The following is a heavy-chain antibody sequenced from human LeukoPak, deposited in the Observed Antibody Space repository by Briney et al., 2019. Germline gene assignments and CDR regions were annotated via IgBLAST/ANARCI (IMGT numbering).Heavy chain of an antibody. V-gene: IGHV4-31*03. CDR2: IYYSGRT. J-gene: IGHJ4*02. CDR1: GVPISSGGYY. CDR3: GFRREADFTDY. Sequence: SETLSLTCTVSGVPISSGGYYWNWIRQLPGKGLEWIGYIYYSGRTHFNPSLESRLSISLDTSKNQFSLQLNSVTAADTALYFCGFRREADFTDYWGQGTLVTVSS. D-gene: IGHD1-26*01.